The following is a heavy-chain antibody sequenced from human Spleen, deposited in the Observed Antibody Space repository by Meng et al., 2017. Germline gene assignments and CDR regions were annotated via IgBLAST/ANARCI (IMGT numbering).Heavy chain of an antibody. CDR1: GDSVSSNNAA. D-gene: IGHD3-10*01. Sequence: QLRPSGPGLVKPPQTLPLTCDISGDSVSSNNAAWNWIRQSPRRGLEWLGRTYYRSEWYNDYAVSVKSRIIINADISKNQFSLQLNSMTPEDAAIYYCAGGWSLTYWGQGTLVTVSS. CDR3: AGGWSLTY. CDR2: TYYRSEWYN. J-gene: IGHJ4*02. V-gene: IGHV6-1*01.